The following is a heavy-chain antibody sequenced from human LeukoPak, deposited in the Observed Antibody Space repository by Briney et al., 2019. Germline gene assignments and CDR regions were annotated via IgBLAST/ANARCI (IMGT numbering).Heavy chain of an antibody. CDR3: VRDGGSGIDY. J-gene: IGHJ4*02. CDR2: IRYDGSNK. CDR1: GFTFSSHG. Sequence: GGSLRLSCVASGFTFSSHGMHWVRQAPGKGLEWVAFIRYDGSNKYYADSVKGRFTISRDNSKNTLYLQVNSLRAEDTAVYYCVRDGGSGIDYWGQGTLVTVSS. V-gene: IGHV3-30*02. D-gene: IGHD3-10*01.